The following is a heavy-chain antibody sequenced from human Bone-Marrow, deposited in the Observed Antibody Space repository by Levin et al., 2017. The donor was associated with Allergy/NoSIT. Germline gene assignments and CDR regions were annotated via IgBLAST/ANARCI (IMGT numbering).Heavy chain of an antibody. D-gene: IGHD3-16*02. V-gene: IGHV4-59*01. J-gene: IGHJ3*02. CDR1: GGSISRYY. CDR3: ATLNPIYIWGSYPYAFDI. CDR2: LSSLFLP. Sequence: LLLSCTVSGGSISRYYWSWIRQPPGPFLSSLFSLSSLFLPPSLPSLPSRVSISIDTSKNQFALKLSSVTAADTAVYYCATLNPIYIWGSYPYAFDIWGQGTLVTVSS.